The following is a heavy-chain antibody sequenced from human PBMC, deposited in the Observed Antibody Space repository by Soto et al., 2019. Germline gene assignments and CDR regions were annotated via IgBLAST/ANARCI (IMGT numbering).Heavy chain of an antibody. V-gene: IGHV3-23*01. CDR1: GFIFSNYW. J-gene: IGHJ4*02. CDR3: AKEIVGIVVVPAAMPAFDY. D-gene: IGHD2-2*01. Sequence: GGSLRLSCAASGFIFSNYWMHWVRQVPGKGLVWVPAISSSGGSTNYADSVKGRFTISRDNSKNTLYLQMNSLRAEDTAVYYCAKEIVGIVVVPAAMPAFDYWGQGTLVTVSS. CDR2: ISSSGGST.